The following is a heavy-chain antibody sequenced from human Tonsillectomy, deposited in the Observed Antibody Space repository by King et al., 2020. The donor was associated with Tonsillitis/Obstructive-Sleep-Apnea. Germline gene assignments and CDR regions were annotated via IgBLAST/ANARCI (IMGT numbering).Heavy chain of an antibody. Sequence: VQLVESGGGVVQPGRSLRLSCAASGFTFSSYGMHWVRQAPGKGLEWVAVIWYDGSNKYYADSVKGRFTISRDNSKNTLCLQMNSLRVEDTAVYYCARTERMELHSVDYWGLGTLVTVSS. CDR3: ARTERMELHSVDY. V-gene: IGHV3-33*01. D-gene: IGHD1-7*01. J-gene: IGHJ4*02. CDR2: IWYDGSNK. CDR1: GFTFSSYG.